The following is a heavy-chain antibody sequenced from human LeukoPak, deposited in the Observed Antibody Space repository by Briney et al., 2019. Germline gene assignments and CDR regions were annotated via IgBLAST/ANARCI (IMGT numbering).Heavy chain of an antibody. Sequence: ASVKVSCKASGYTFTSYAMQWVRQAPGQSVEWMGWIITGNGDTKYSQKFQGTVTITRDTSASTAYMELSSLRSEDTAIYYCARDRDTSSWYSGWFDPWGQGTLVTVSS. J-gene: IGHJ5*02. CDR2: IITGNGDT. CDR3: ARDRDTSSWYSGWFDP. D-gene: IGHD6-13*01. CDR1: GYTFTSYA. V-gene: IGHV1-3*04.